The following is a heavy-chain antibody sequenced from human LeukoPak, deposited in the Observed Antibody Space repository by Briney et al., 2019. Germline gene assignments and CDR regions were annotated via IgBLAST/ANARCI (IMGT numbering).Heavy chain of an antibody. J-gene: IGHJ6*02. D-gene: IGHD2-15*01. CDR3: ARCYCSGGSCYSYGMDV. Sequence: SVKVSCKASGYTFTGYYMHWVRQAPGQGLEWMGRIIPILGIANYAQKFQGRVTITADKSTSTAYMELSSLRSEDTAVYYCARCYCSGGSCYSYGMDVWGQGTTVTVSS. CDR2: IIPILGIA. V-gene: IGHV1-69*02. CDR1: GYTFTGYY.